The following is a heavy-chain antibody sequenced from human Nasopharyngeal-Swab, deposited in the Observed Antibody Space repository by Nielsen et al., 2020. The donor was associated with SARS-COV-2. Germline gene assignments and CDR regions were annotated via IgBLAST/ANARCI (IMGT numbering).Heavy chain of an antibody. CDR2: IDWDDDK. Sequence: TLSLTCTVSGGSISSYYWSWIRQPPGKALEWLARIDWDDDKYYSTSLKTRLTISKDTSKNQVVLTMTNMDPVDTATYYCARIHYDILTGYYSGEDYWGQGTLVTVSS. CDR1: GGSISSYYW. CDR3: ARIHYDILTGYYSGEDY. V-gene: IGHV2-70*11. J-gene: IGHJ4*02. D-gene: IGHD3-9*01.